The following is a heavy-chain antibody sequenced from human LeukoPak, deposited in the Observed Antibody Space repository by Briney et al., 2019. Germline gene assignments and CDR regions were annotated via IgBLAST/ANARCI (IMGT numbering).Heavy chain of an antibody. Sequence: SVKVSCKTSGGTFSSEAFIWVRQTPGQGLEWMGGIIPIFGRADYAQKFQDIVTITADESTSTVYMELSSLRSEDTVVYYCARGETILNWFDPWGQGTLVTVSS. V-gene: IGHV1-69*13. CDR2: IIPIFGRA. CDR1: GGTFSSEA. D-gene: IGHD1-1*01. J-gene: IGHJ5*02. CDR3: ARGETILNWFDP.